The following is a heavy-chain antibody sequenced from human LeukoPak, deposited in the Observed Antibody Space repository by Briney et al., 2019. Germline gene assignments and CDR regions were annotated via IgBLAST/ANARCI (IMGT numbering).Heavy chain of an antibody. J-gene: IGHJ4*02. D-gene: IGHD4-17*01. CDR1: GGSFSGYY. CDR3: ARVRYGDYVLFDY. Sequence: SETLSLTCAVYGGSFSGYYWSWIRQPPGKGLEWIGEINHSGSTNYNPSLKSRVTISVDTSKNQFSLKLSSVTAADTAVYYCARVRYGDYVLFDYWGQGTLVTVSS. CDR2: INHSGST. V-gene: IGHV4-34*01.